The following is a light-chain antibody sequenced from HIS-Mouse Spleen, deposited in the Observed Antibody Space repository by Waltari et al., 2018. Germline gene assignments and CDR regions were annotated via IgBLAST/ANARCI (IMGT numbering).Light chain of an antibody. J-gene: IGKJ2*01. CDR1: QDISNY. V-gene: IGKV1-33*01. CDR3: QQYDNLPYT. Sequence: DIQMTQSPSSLSASVGDRVTITCQASQDISNYLNWYQQKPGKAPKLLIYDASNLETGVPSRFSGSGSGTDFTFTISSLQPEDIVTYYCQQYDNLPYTFGQGTKLEIK. CDR2: DAS.